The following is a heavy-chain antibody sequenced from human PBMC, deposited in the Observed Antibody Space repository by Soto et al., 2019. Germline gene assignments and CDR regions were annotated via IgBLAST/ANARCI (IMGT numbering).Heavy chain of an antibody. V-gene: IGHV1-69*13. CDR2: IIPIFGTA. CDR1: GGTFSSYA. D-gene: IGHD6-13*01. Sequence: EASVKVSCKASGGTFSSYAISWVRQAPGQGLEWMGGIIPIFGTANYAQKFQGRVTITADESTSTAYMELSSLRSEDTAVYYCARDVGIAAAGPWGQGTLVTVSS. CDR3: ARDVGIAAAGP. J-gene: IGHJ5*02.